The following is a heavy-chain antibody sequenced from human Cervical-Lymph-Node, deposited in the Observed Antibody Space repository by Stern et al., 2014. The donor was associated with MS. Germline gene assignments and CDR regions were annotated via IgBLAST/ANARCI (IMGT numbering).Heavy chain of an antibody. CDR1: GDSISRYTHY. Sequence: VQLVESGPGLVKPSETLSLTCAVSGDSISRYTHYWAWVRQPPGKGLEWIGSVYYSGATYYTPSLKSPVPISVDTSKNHFPLGLNSVTAADTAVYYCAKHACTGAACPFDLWGQGTLVTVSS. J-gene: IGHJ4*02. CDR3: AKHACTGAACPFDL. CDR2: VYYSGAT. V-gene: IGHV4-39*01. D-gene: IGHD2-8*02.